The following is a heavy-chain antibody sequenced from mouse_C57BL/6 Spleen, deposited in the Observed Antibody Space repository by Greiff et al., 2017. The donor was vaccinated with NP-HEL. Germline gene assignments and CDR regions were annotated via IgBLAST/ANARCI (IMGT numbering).Heavy chain of an antibody. CDR2: INPSTGGT. D-gene: IGHD2-5*01. V-gene: IGHV1-42*01. J-gene: IGHJ4*01. CDR3: ARYEYSTGGAMDD. Sequence: VHVKQSGPELVKPGASVKISCKASGYSFTGYYMNWVKQSPEKSLEWIGEINPSTGGTTYNQKFKAKATLTADKSSSTAYMQLNSLTSEDSAVYYCARYEYSTGGAMDDWGKGTSVTVSS. CDR1: GYSFTGYY.